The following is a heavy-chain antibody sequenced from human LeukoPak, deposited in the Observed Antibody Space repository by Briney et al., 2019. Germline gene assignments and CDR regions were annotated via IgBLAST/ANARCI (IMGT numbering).Heavy chain of an antibody. V-gene: IGHV3-23*01. D-gene: IGHD3-3*01. Sequence: GGSLRLSCAGSGFMFSTYAMSWVRQAPGQGLEWISGISGTGGSTYYADSVKGRFTISRDNSKNTLYLQMNSLRAEDTAVYYCAERLNYDFWSGYYTHWGQGTLVIVSS. CDR2: ISGTGGST. CDR1: GFMFSTYA. CDR3: AERLNYDFWSGYYTH. J-gene: IGHJ4*02.